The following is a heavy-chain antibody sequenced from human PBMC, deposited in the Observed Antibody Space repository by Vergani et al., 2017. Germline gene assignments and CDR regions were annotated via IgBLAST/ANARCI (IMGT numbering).Heavy chain of an antibody. CDR1: GGSISSYY. CDR2: IYYSGST. Sequence: QVQLQESGPGLVKPSETLSLTCTVSGGSISSYYWSWIRQPPGKGLEWIGYIYYSGSTNYNPSLKSRVTISVDTSKNQFSLKLSSVTAADTAVCYCATELPGYCSGGSCYSRLDFQHWGQGTLVTVSS. D-gene: IGHD2-15*01. J-gene: IGHJ1*01. V-gene: IGHV4-59*01. CDR3: ATELPGYCSGGSCYSRLDFQH.